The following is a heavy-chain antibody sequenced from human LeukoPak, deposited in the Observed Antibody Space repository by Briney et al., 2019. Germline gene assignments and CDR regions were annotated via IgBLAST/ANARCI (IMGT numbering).Heavy chain of an antibody. CDR1: GFTFSNYG. J-gene: IGHJ4*02. Sequence: TGGSLRLSCAASGFTFSNYGMHWVRQAPGKGLEWVAFIRYDGNNKYYADSVKGRFTISRDNSKNTLYLQMNSLRAEDTAVYYCAKWRSSGYYLDYWGQGTLVTVSS. CDR3: AKWRSSGYYLDY. D-gene: IGHD3-22*01. CDR2: IRYDGNNK. V-gene: IGHV3-30*02.